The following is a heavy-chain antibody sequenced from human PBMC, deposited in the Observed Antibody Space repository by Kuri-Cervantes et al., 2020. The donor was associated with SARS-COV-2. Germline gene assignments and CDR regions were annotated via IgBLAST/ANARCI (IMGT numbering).Heavy chain of an antibody. CDR2: IYYSGST. V-gene: IGHV4-59*08. CDR1: GGSISSHY. D-gene: IGHD6-19*01. J-gene: IGHJ3*02. Sequence: GSLRLSCTVSGGSISSHYWSWIRQPPGKGLEWIGYIYYSGSTNYNPSPKSRVTISVDTSKNQFSLKLSSVTAADTAVYCCARRGSSGWSRAFDIWGQGTMVTVSS. CDR3: ARRGSSGWSRAFDI.